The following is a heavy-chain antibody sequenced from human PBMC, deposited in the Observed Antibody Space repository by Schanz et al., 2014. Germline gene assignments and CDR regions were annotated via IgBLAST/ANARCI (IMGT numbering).Heavy chain of an antibody. Sequence: QVQLQQWGAGLVKPSKTLSLTCTVSGGSISSYYWSWIRQPAGKGLEWIGRIFTSGSTDYNPSLKRRVPMSVDTSKTQFSLKLSSVTAADTAVYYCARDLEGFDYWGQGTLVTVSS. CDR1: GGSISSYY. D-gene: IGHD1-1*01. J-gene: IGHJ4*02. V-gene: IGHV4-4*07. CDR3: ARDLEGFDY. CDR2: IFTSGST.